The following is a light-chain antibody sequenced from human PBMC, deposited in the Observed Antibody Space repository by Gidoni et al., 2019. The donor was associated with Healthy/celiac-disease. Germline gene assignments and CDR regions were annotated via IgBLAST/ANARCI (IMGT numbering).Light chain of an antibody. J-gene: IGKJ4*01. V-gene: IGKV4-1*01. CDR3: QQYYSTPLT. CDR1: QSVLYSSNNKND. Sequence: DIVMTQSPDSLAVSLGERATTNCKASQSVLYSSNNKNDLAWYQKKPGQPPKLLSSWASTRESGVPDRFSGSGSGPDFTLTIISLQAEDVAVYYCQQYYSTPLTFGGGTKVEIK. CDR2: WAS.